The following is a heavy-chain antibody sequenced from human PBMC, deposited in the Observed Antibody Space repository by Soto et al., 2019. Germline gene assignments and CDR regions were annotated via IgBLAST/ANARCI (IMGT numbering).Heavy chain of an antibody. CDR1: GGSISSGGYS. CDR3: VSHVHSSSCGIDV. D-gene: IGHD6-13*01. Sequence: SETLSLTCAVSGGSISSGGYSWSWIRQPPGKGLEWIGYIYHSGSTYYNPSLKSRVTISVDTSKNQFSLKLTSVTAADTAVYWWVSHVHSSSCGIDVWGQGTTVTVAS. CDR2: IYHSGST. V-gene: IGHV4-30-2*01. J-gene: IGHJ6*02.